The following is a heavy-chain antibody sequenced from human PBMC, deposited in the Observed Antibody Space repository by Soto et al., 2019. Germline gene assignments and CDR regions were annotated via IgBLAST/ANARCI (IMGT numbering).Heavy chain of an antibody. D-gene: IGHD3-16*01. V-gene: IGHV3-30*18. CDR2: ISYDGSNK. CDR1: GFTFSSYG. CDR3: AKDGSPHLGVPFDY. J-gene: IGHJ4*02. Sequence: GGSLRLSCAASGFTFSSYGVHWVRQAPGKGLEWVAVISYDGSNKYYADSVKGRFTISRDNSKNTLYLQMNSLRAEGTAVYYCAKDGSPHLGVPFDYWGQGTLVTAPQ.